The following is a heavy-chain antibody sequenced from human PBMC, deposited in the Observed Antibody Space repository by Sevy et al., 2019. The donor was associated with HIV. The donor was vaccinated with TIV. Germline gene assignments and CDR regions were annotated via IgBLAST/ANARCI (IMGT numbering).Heavy chain of an antibody. D-gene: IGHD2-8*01. CDR2: IQFDGSSQ. J-gene: IGHJ4*02. Sequence: GGSLRLSCAASGFTFSYSGMHWVRQAPGKGLEWLTFIQFDGSSQYYADSVKGRFTILRDKSKNTLYLQMNSLRGDDTAVYYCAKNTAAVGVGGFDYWGQGALVTVSS. CDR1: GFTFSYSG. V-gene: IGHV3-30*02. CDR3: AKNTAAVGVGGFDY.